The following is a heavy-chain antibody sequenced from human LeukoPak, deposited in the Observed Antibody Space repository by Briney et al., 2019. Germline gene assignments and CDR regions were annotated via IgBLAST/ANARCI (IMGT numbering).Heavy chain of an antibody. Sequence: ASVKVSCKASGYTFTSYDINWVRQATGQGLEWTGWMNPNSGDTGYAQKFQGRVTMTRNTSISTAYMELSSLRSEDTAVYYCAREKGIAAAGTGEFDYWGQGTLVTVSS. CDR2: MNPNSGDT. CDR3: AREKGIAAAGTGEFDY. D-gene: IGHD6-13*01. V-gene: IGHV1-8*01. J-gene: IGHJ4*02. CDR1: GYTFTSYD.